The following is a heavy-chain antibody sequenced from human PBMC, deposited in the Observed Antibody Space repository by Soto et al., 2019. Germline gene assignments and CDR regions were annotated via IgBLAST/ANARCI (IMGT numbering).Heavy chain of an antibody. V-gene: IGHV4-59*01. J-gene: IGHJ3*02. D-gene: IGHD3-3*01. Sequence: SETLSLTCTVSGGSISSYYWSWIRQPPGKGLEWIGYIYYSGSTNYNPSLKSRVTISVDTSKNQFSLKLSSVTAADTAVYYCARYYDYGINDAFDIWGQGTMVTVSS. CDR2: IYYSGST. CDR3: ARYYDYGINDAFDI. CDR1: GGSISSYY.